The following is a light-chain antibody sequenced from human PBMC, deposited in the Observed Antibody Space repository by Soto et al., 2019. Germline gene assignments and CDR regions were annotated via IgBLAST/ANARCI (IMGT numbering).Light chain of an antibody. CDR2: EVR. Sequence: QSALTQPASVSGSPGQSITISCTGTSSDVGSYNYVSWYQQQPGKAPKLMIHEVRNRPSGVSNRFSGSKSGNTASLTISGLQAEDEADYYCSSYTSSSAWVFGGGTKLTVL. J-gene: IGLJ3*02. V-gene: IGLV2-14*01. CDR3: SSYTSSSAWV. CDR1: SSDVGSYNY.